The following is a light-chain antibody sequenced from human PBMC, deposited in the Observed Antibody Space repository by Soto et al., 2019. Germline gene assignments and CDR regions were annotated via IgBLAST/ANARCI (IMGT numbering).Light chain of an antibody. CDR2: WAS. J-gene: IGKJ4*01. CDR1: QSILYRSNGKDY. CDR3: QPFFTTPLT. Sequence: DIVMTQSPDSLSVSLGERATINCKPSQSILYRSNGKDYLAWYQQKPGHPPKLLIYWASTRESGVPDRFSGSGSGTDFTLTISSLQAEDVAVYYCQPFFTTPLTFGGGTRVEI. V-gene: IGKV4-1*01.